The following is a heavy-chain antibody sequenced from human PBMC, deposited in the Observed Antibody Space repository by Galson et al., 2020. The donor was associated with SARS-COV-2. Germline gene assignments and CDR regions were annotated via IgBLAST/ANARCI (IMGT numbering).Heavy chain of an antibody. D-gene: IGHD5-18*01. CDR1: GFAFSSYA. V-gene: IGHV3-23*01. Sequence: GESLKISCAASGFAFSSYAMSWVRQAPGKGLEWVSGLSGSGSYTYYADSVKGRFTISRDTSKNTLYLQMNSLRAEDTAVYYCAKEEHSYGHYYYLDYWGQGALVTVSS. CDR2: LSGSGSYT. J-gene: IGHJ4*02. CDR3: AKEEHSYGHYYYLDY.